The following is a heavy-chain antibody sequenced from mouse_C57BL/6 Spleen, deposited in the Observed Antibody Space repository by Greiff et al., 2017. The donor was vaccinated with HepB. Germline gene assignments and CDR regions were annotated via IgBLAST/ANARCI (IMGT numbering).Heavy chain of an antibody. D-gene: IGHD1-1*01. J-gene: IGHJ2*01. Sequence: VQLQESGPELVKPGASVKISCKASGYAFSSSWMNWVKQRPGKGLEWIGRIYPGDGDTNYNGKFKGKATLTVDKSSSTAYMQLSSLTSEDSAVYFCANQGSSYDYFDYWGQGTTLTVSS. CDR3: ANQGSSYDYFDY. CDR2: IYPGDGDT. V-gene: IGHV1-82*01. CDR1: GYAFSSSW.